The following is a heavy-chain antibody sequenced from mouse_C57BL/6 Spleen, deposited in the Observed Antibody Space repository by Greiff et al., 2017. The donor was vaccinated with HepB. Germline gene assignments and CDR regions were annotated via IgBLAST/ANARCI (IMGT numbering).Heavy chain of an antibody. V-gene: IGHV14-3*01. J-gene: IGHJ3*01. CDR1: GFNIKNTY. CDR3: ATYGYDEVWFAY. D-gene: IGHD2-2*01. CDR2: IDPANGNT. Sequence: EVKVVESVAELVRPGASVKLSCTASGFNIKNTYMHWVKQRPEQGLEWIGRIDPANGNTKYAPKFQGKATITADTSSNKAYLQLSSLTSEDTAIYYCATYGYDEVWFAYWGQGTLVTVSA.